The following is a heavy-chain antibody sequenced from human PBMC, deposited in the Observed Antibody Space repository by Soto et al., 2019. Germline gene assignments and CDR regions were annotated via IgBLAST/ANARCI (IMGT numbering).Heavy chain of an antibody. J-gene: IGHJ5*02. V-gene: IGHV3-23*01. Sequence: PGGYLRLPCAASGFTLSSYAMSWVRQAPGKGLEWVSAISGSGSSTYYADSVKGRFTISRDNSKNTLYLQMNSLRAEDTAVYYCAKGPHHYVDYLWGQGTLVTVSS. CDR1: GFTLSSYA. CDR3: AKGPHHYVDYL. D-gene: IGHD4-17*01. CDR2: ISGSGSST.